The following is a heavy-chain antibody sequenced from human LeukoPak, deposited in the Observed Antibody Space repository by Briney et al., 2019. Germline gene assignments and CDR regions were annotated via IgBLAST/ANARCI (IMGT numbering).Heavy chain of an antibody. CDR2: ISSSSSYI. D-gene: IGHD3-22*01. V-gene: IGHV3-21*01. J-gene: IGHJ4*02. Sequence: GGSLRLSCAASGFTFSSYAMSWVRQAPGKGLEWVSSISSSSSYIYYADSVKGRFTISRDNAKNSLYLQMNSLRAEDTAVYYCARDEENYYDSSGYFDYWGQGTLVTVSS. CDR3: ARDEENYYDSSGYFDY. CDR1: GFTFSSYA.